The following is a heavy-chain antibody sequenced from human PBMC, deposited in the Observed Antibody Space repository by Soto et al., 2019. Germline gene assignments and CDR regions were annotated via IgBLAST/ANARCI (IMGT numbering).Heavy chain of an antibody. D-gene: IGHD3-22*01. CDR2: ISSSSSYI. CDR3: AREGVGYYDSSGFNWFDP. J-gene: IGHJ5*02. CDR1: GFTFSSYS. V-gene: IGHV3-21*01. Sequence: GGSLRLSCAASGFTFSSYSMNWVRQAPGKGLEWVSSISSSSSYIYYADSVKGRFTISRDNAKNSLYLQMNSLRAEDTAVYYCAREGVGYYDSSGFNWFDPWGQGTLVTVSS.